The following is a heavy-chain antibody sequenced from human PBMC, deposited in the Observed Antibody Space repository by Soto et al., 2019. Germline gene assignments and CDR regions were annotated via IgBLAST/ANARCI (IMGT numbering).Heavy chain of an antibody. CDR3: ARAPVSIAARPDYFDY. CDR2: IGTAGDT. V-gene: IGHV3-13*01. J-gene: IGHJ4*02. Sequence: GGSLRLSCAASGFTFSSYDMHWVRQATGKGLEWVSAIGTAGDTYYPGSVKGRFTISRENAKNSLYLQMNSLRAEDTAVYYCARAPVSIAARPDYFDYWGQGTLVTVSS. CDR1: GFTFSSYD. D-gene: IGHD6-6*01.